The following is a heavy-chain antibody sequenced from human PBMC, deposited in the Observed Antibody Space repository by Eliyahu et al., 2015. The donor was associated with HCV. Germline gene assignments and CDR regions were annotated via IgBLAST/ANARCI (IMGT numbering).Heavy chain of an antibody. D-gene: IGHD6-13*01. Sequence: GYIYYSGSTNYNPSLKSRVTISVDTSKNQFSLKLSSVTAADTAVYYCARAIYSSSWLSHXYYYGMDVWGQGTTVTVSS. V-gene: IGHV4-59*01. CDR3: ARAIYSSSWLSHXYYYGMDV. CDR2: IYYSGST. J-gene: IGHJ6*02.